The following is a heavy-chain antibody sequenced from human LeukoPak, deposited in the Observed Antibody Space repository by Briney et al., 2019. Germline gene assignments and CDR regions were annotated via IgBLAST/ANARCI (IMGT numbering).Heavy chain of an antibody. J-gene: IGHJ4*02. D-gene: IGHD3-10*01. CDR3: AKDLVIGDFDY. CDR1: GFSFSSDG. V-gene: IGHV3-23*01. Sequence: PGGSLRLSCAASGFSFSSDGMSWVRQAPGKGLEWVSGILGGAGSTYYADSVKGRFTTSRDNSKNTLYLQMTSLRAEDTAVYYCAKDLVIGDFDYWGQGTLVTVSS. CDR2: ILGGAGST.